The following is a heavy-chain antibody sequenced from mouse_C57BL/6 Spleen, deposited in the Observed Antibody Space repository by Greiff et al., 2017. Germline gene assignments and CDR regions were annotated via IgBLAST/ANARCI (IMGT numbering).Heavy chain of an antibody. Sequence: QVQLQQPGAELVMPGASVKLSCKASGYTFTSYWMHWVKQRPGQGLEWIGEIDPSDSYTNYNQKFKGKSTLTVDKSSSTAYMQLSSLTSEDSAVYDCARKGVFTTVVARYFDVWGTGTTVTVSS. V-gene: IGHV1-69*01. J-gene: IGHJ1*03. CDR3: ARKGVFTTVVARYFDV. CDR1: GYTFTSYW. CDR2: IDPSDSYT. D-gene: IGHD1-1*01.